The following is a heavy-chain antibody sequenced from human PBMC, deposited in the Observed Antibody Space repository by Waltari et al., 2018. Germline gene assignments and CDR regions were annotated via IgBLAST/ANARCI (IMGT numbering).Heavy chain of an antibody. CDR1: GHSFNNDFS. D-gene: IGHD3-16*01. V-gene: IGHV4-38-2*02. CDR2: IYHTGST. J-gene: IGHJ4*02. CDR3: AEEGDFRAGLFES. Sequence: QVQLRESCPGLVRSSETLSLSCTVSGHSFNNDFSWAWIRPSPGGGLEWIASIYHTGSTHYNSSLKSRVSISTDMSTKQFFLTLTHLTAADTAVYYCAEEGDFRAGLFESWGQGTLVSVSS.